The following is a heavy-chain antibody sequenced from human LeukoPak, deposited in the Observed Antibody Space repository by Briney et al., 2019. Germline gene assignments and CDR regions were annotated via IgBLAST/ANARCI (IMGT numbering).Heavy chain of an antibody. V-gene: IGHV3-74*03. Sequence: GGSLRLSCAASGFSFSTTWMHWVRQPPGKGLVWVARITSDGTSTAYAESVRGRFTISRDNAKNTLYLQMNSLRAEDTAVYYCARDWYHAIDYWGQGSLVTVSS. CDR1: GFSFSTTW. D-gene: IGHD2-2*01. J-gene: IGHJ4*02. CDR3: ARDWYHAIDY. CDR2: ITSDGTST.